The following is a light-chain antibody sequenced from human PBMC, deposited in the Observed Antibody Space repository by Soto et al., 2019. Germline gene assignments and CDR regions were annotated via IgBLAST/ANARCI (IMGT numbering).Light chain of an antibody. CDR2: GAS. V-gene: IGKV3-20*01. J-gene: IGKJ1*01. CDR3: QQYANSPRT. Sequence: EIVLTQSPDTLSLSPGERATLSCRASQSVSSSYLAWYQQKPGQAPRLLIYGASSRATGIPDRFSGSGSGTDFTLTISRLEPEDFAVYYCQQYANSPRTFGHGTKVEIK. CDR1: QSVSSSY.